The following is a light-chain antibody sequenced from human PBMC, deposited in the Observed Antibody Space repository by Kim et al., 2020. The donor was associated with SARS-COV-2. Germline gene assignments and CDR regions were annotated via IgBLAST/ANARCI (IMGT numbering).Light chain of an antibody. V-gene: IGKV3-20*01. Sequence: EIVLTQSPGTLSLSPGERATLSCRASLSVTSNYLAWYQQKPGQAPRLLIYGASSGATGIPDRFSGSGSGTDFTLTISRLEPEDFAVYYCQQYGSSPTFGQGTKVDIK. J-gene: IGKJ1*01. CDR1: LSVTSNY. CDR2: GAS. CDR3: QQYGSSPT.